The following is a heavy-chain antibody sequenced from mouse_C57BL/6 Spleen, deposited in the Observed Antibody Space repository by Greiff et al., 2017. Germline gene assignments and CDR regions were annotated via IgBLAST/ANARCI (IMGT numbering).Heavy chain of an antibody. CDR2: ISDGGSYT. V-gene: IGHV5-4*01. D-gene: IGHD2-12*01. CDR3: ARDYDGGYYFDY. CDR1: GFTFSSYA. Sequence: EVQRVESGGGLVKPGGSLKLSCAASGFTFSSYAMSWVRQTPEKRLEWVATISDGGSYTYYPDNVKGRFTISRDNAKNNLYLQMSHLKSEDTAMYYCARDYDGGYYFDYWGKGTTLTVSS. J-gene: IGHJ2*01.